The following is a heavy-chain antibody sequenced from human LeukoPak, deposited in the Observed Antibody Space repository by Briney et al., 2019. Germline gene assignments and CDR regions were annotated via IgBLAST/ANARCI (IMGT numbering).Heavy chain of an antibody. V-gene: IGHV3-21*04. CDR1: GFTFSSYS. CDR2: ISSSSSYI. J-gene: IGHJ4*02. D-gene: IGHD3-22*01. Sequence: PGGSLRLSCAASGFTFSSYSVNWVRQAPGKGLEWVSSISSSSSYIYYADSVKGRFTISRDNSKNTLYLQMNSLRAEDTAVYYCARPYYYDSSGYHLDYWGQGTLVTVSS. CDR3: ARPYYYDSSGYHLDY.